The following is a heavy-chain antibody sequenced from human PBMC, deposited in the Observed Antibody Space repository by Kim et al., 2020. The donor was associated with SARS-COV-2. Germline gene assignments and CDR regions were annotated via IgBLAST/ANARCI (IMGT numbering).Heavy chain of an antibody. CDR3: ARGYSSSSGVIDY. V-gene: IGHV4-34*01. D-gene: IGHD6-6*01. CDR2: INHSGST. Sequence: SETLSLTCAVYGGSFSGYYWSWIRQPPGKGLEWIGEINHSGSTNYNPSLKSRVTISVDTSKNQFSLKLSSVTAADTAVYYCARGYSSSSGVIDYWGQGTL. CDR1: GGSFSGYY. J-gene: IGHJ4*02.